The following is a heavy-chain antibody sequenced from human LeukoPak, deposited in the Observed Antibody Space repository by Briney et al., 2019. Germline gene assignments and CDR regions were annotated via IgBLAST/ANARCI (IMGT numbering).Heavy chain of an antibody. CDR2: IKYDGTHK. CDR1: GISFSSYW. CDR3: ASSHDSSGND. J-gene: IGHJ4*02. D-gene: IGHD3-22*01. V-gene: IGHV3-7*01. Sequence: GGSLRLSCVASGISFSSYWMAWVRQAPGKGLGWVANIKYDGTHKFYADSVKGRFTISRDNAKNSLFLEMNSLTADDTAVYFCASSHDSSGNDWGQGTLVTVSS.